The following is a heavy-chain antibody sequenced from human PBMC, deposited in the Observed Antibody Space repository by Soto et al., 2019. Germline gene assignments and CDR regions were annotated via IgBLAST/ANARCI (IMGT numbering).Heavy chain of an antibody. J-gene: IGHJ6*02. CDR3: ARDQGPNCSGGSCFYYFGMDV. V-gene: IGHV1-69*13. CDR1: GGTFSTYA. CDR2: IIPIFGTS. Sequence: AASVKVSCKASGGTFSTYAISWVRQAPGQGLEWMGGIIPIFGTSNYAQKFQGRVSITADESTSTAYMELSRLTSDDTAVYYCARDQGPNCSGGSCFYYFGMDVWGQGTTVTVSS. D-gene: IGHD2-15*01.